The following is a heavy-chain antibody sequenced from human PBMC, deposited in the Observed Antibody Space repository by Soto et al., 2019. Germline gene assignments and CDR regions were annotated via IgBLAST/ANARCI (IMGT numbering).Heavy chain of an antibody. CDR2: INHSGST. CDR3: ARAYSYGHNWFDP. J-gene: IGHJ5*02. V-gene: IGHV4-34*01. CDR1: GGSFSGYY. D-gene: IGHD5-18*01. Sequence: PSETLSLTCAVYGGSFSGYYWSWIRQPPGKGLEWIGEINHSGSTNYNPSLKSRVTISVDTSKNQFSLKLSSVTAADTAVYYCARAYSYGHNWFDPWGQGTLVTVS.